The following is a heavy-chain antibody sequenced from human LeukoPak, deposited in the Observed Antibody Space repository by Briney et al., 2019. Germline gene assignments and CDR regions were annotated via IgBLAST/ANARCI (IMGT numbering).Heavy chain of an antibody. CDR1: GSSISSYY. D-gene: IGHD2-2*01. J-gene: IGHJ6*03. CDR2: IYTGGST. V-gene: IGHV4-4*07. CDR3: ARVSLYCSSTSCHPGYYYYYMDV. Sequence: SETLSLTCTVSGSSISSYYWSWIRQPAGKGLEWIGRIYTGGSTNYNPSLKSRVTMSVDTSKNQFSLKLSSVTAADTAVYYCARVSLYCSSTSCHPGYYYYYMDVWGKGTTVTVSS.